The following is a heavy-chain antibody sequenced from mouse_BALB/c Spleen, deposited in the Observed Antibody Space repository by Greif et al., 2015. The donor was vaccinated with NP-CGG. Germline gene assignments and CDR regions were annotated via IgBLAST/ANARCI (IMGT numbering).Heavy chain of an antibody. J-gene: IGHJ4*01. Sequence: EVMLVESGGGLVQPGGSMKLSCVASGFTFSNYWMNWVRQSPEKGLEWVAEIRLKSNNYATHYAESVKGRFTISRDDSKSSVYLQMNNLRAEDTGIYYCTTRYYYGSSSYAMDYWGQGTSVTVSS. D-gene: IGHD1-1*01. CDR2: IRLKSNNYAT. CDR1: GFTFSNYW. CDR3: TTRYYYGSSSYAMDY. V-gene: IGHV6-6*02.